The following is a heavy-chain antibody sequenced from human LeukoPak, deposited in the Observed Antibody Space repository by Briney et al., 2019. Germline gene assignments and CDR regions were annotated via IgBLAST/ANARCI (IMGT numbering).Heavy chain of an antibody. CDR1: GGSISSSSYF. D-gene: IGHD3-16*02. CDR3: ARHVAYRPLEI. Sequence: LGTLSLTCTVSGGSISSSSYFWDWVRQPPGKGLEWIGNIYYSGSTDYNPSLKTRVTMSVDTSNNRFSLQVNSVTAADTAVYYCARHVAYRPLEIWGQGTMVTVSS. J-gene: IGHJ3*02. CDR2: IYYSGST. V-gene: IGHV4-39*01.